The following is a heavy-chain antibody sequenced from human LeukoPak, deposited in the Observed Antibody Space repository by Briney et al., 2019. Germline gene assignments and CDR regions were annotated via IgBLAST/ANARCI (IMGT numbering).Heavy chain of an antibody. CDR2: IYYSGST. V-gene: IGHV4-59*01. CDR3: ASSRGQLALRGWWY. D-gene: IGHD6-6*01. Sequence: SETLSLTCTVSGGSISSYYWSWIWQPPGKGLEWIGYIYYSGSTNYNPSLKSRVTISVDTSKNQFSLKLSSVTAADTAVYYCASSRGQLALRGWWYWGQGTLVTVSS. J-gene: IGHJ4*02. CDR1: GGSISSYY.